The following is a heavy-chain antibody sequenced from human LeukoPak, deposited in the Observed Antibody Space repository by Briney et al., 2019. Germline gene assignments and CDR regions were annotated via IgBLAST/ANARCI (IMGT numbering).Heavy chain of an antibody. J-gene: IGHJ4*02. CDR1: GFTFSDYY. CDR2: ISSSGSTI. Sequence: MPRGSLRLSCAASGFTFSDYYMSWIRQAPGKGLEWVSYISSSGSTIYYADSVKGRFTISRDNAKNSLYLQMNSLRAEDTAVYYCARGPIVGAKTDFDYWGQGTLVTVSS. V-gene: IGHV3-11*01. CDR3: ARGPIVGAKTDFDY. D-gene: IGHD1-26*01.